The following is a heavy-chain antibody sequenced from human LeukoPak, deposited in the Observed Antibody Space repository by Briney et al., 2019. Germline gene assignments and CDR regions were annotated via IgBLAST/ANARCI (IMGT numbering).Heavy chain of an antibody. CDR1: GGSISSGSYY. CDR2: IYTSGST. J-gene: IGHJ5*02. V-gene: IGHV4-61*02. D-gene: IGHD2-15*01. Sequence: SQTLSLTCTVSGGSISSGSYYWSWIRQPAGKGLEWIGRIYTSGSTNHNPSLKGRVTISVDTSKNQFSLKLSSVTAADTAVYYCARDNVLGYCSGGSCYWFDPWGQGTLVTVSS. CDR3: ARDNVLGYCSGGSCYWFDP.